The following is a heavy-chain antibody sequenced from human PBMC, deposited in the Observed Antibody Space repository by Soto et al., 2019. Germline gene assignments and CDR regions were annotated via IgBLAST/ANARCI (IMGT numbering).Heavy chain of an antibody. CDR2: IRWNSGSI. J-gene: IGHJ4*02. V-gene: IGHV3-9*01. CDR1: VFSFDDYA. CDR3: AKSDSGHANGGWFEY. D-gene: IGHD5-12*01. Sequence: SLRLSCASSVFSFDDYAMHCVRQSPGKCLEWVSGIRWNSGSIGYADSVKGRFTISRDNAKNSLYLQMNSLRAEDTALYYCAKSDSGHANGGWFEYWGQGTLVTVSS.